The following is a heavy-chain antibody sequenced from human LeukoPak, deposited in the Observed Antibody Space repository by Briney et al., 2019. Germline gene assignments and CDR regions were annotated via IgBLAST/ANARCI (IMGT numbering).Heavy chain of an antibody. CDR2: ISYDGSNK. V-gene: IGHV3-30*03. Sequence: GGSLRLSCAASGFTFSSYGMHWVRQAPGKGLEWVAVISYDGSNKYYADSVKGRFTISRDNSKNTLYLQMNSLRAEDTAVYYCARSPIRYFDWSLGMDVWGQGTTVTVSS. CDR3: ARSPIRYFDWSLGMDV. CDR1: GFTFSSYG. D-gene: IGHD3-9*01. J-gene: IGHJ6*02.